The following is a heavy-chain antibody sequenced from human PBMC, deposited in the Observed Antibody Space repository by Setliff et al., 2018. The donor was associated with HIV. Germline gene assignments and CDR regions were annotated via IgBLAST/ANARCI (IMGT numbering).Heavy chain of an antibody. J-gene: IGHJ4*02. V-gene: IGHV4-39*01. CDR2: IYYSETT. CDR3: ARGRHFSYGTSGYYLDY. Sequence: SETLSLTCTVSGGSISSSSYSWGWIRQPPGKGLEWIGNIYYSETTYYNPSLQSRVTISVDTSQNQFSLKLSSVTAADTAVYYCARGRHFSYGTSGYYLDYWGQGAPVTVSS. CDR1: GGSISSSSYS. D-gene: IGHD3-22*01.